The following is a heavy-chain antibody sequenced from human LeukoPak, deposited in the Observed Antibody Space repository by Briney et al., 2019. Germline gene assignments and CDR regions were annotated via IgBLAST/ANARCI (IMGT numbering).Heavy chain of an antibody. CDR1: GFSFSSYW. Sequence: GGSLRLSCAASGFSFSSYWMTWVRQAPGKGLEWVANIKQDGSEKYYVDSVKGRFTISRDHAKNSVYLQMNSLRAEDTAVYYCARDRPWVSDYDFWSGYSNWFDPWGQGTLVTVSS. V-gene: IGHV3-7*01. CDR2: IKQDGSEK. D-gene: IGHD3-3*01. CDR3: ARDRPWVSDYDFWSGYSNWFDP. J-gene: IGHJ5*02.